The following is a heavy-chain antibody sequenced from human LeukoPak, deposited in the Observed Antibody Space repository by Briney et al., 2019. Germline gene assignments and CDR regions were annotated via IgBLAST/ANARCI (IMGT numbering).Heavy chain of an antibody. CDR2: IYYSGST. CDR3: ARMPIVGATTSDY. Sequence: SETLSLTCTVSGGSISSSSYYWGWIRQPPGKGLEWIGSIYYSGSTYYNPSLKSRVTITVDTSKNRFSLKLSSVTAADTPVYDCARMPIVGATTSDYWGQGTLVTVSS. CDR1: GGSISSSSYY. D-gene: IGHD1-26*01. J-gene: IGHJ4*02. V-gene: IGHV4-39*01.